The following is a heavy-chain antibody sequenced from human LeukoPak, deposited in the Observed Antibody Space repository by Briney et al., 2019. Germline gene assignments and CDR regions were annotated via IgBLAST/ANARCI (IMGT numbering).Heavy chain of an antibody. D-gene: IGHD3-3*01. Sequence: GGSLRLSCAASGFTFSSYGMHWVRQAPGKGLEWVAVIWYGGSNKYYADSVKGRFTISRDNAKNSLYLQMNSLRAEDTAVYYCARDSPDYDFWSGYPQFDYWGQGTLVTVSS. CDR1: GFTFSSYG. CDR3: ARDSPDYDFWSGYPQFDY. CDR2: IWYGGSNK. J-gene: IGHJ4*02. V-gene: IGHV3-33*01.